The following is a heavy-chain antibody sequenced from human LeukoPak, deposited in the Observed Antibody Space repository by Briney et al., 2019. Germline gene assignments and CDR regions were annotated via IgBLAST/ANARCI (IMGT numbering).Heavy chain of an antibody. V-gene: IGHV4-30-4*01. D-gene: IGHD1-26*01. J-gene: IGHJ3*02. CDR3: ARHAEESFDAFDI. Sequence: SWIRQPPGKGLEWIGYIYYSGRTYYKPSLRSRVTISVDRSRNQFSLKLTSVTAADTAGYYCARHAEESFDAFDIWGQGTMVTVSS. CDR2: IYYSGRT.